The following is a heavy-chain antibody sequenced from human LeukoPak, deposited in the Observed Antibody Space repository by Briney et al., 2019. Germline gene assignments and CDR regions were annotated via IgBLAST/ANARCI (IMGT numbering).Heavy chain of an antibody. V-gene: IGHV3-33*01. CDR3: ARDRSSSSAHFQH. CDR2: IWYDGSNK. J-gene: IGHJ1*01. Sequence: GGSLRLSCAASGFTFSSYGMHWVRQAPGKGLEWVAVIWYDGSNKYYADSVKGRFTISRDNSKNTLYLQMNSLRAEDTAVYYCARDRSSSSAHFQHWGQGTLVTVSS. D-gene: IGHD6-6*01. CDR1: GFTFSSYG.